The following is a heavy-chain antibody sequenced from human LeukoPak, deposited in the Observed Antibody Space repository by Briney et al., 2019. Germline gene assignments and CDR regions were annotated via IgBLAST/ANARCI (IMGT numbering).Heavy chain of an antibody. CDR1: GYSISSGYH. CDR3: ARAEINDYFRY. Sequence: ETSETLSLTCSVSGYSISSGYHWGWIRQAPEKGLEWIASIYQSGTPYANPSLKNRVTLSVDTSKNQVSLKLSSVTAADTALYFCARAEINDYFRYWGQGVLVIVSS. V-gene: IGHV4-38-2*02. D-gene: IGHD3-10*02. J-gene: IGHJ4*02. CDR2: IYQSGTP.